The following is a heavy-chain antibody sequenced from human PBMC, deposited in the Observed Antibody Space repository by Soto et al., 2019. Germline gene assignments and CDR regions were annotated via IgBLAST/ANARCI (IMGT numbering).Heavy chain of an antibody. CDR1: GGTFSSYT. Sequence: QVQLVQSGAEVKKPGSSVKVSCKASGGTFSSYTISWVRQAPGQGLEWMGRIIPILGIANYAQKFQGRVTITADKSTSTAYMELSSLRSEDTAVYYCARVSSARFGLEVAYYMDVWGKGTTVTVSS. CDR2: IIPILGIA. D-gene: IGHD1-1*01. V-gene: IGHV1-69*02. CDR3: ARVSSARFGLEVAYYMDV. J-gene: IGHJ6*03.